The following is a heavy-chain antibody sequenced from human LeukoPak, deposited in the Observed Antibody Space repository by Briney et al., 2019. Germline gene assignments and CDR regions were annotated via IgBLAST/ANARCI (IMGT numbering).Heavy chain of an antibody. J-gene: IGHJ3*02. CDR1: GGSISSSSYY. Sequence: SETLSLTCTVSGGSISSSSYYWGWIRQPPGKGLEWIGSIYYSGSTYYNPSLKSRVTISVDKSKNQFSLKLSSVTAADTAVYYCAREGNIVGATTRLDAFDIWGQGTMVTVSS. V-gene: IGHV4-39*07. D-gene: IGHD1-26*01. CDR2: IYYSGST. CDR3: AREGNIVGATTRLDAFDI.